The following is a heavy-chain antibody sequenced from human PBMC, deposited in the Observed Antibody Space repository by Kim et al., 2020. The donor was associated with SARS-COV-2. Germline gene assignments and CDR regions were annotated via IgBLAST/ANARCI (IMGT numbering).Heavy chain of an antibody. CDR2: ISYDGRNE. V-gene: IGHV3-30-3*01. CDR3: ARGNYVEWLSLSDYYCGMDL. D-gene: IGHD4-4*01. CDR1: GLSFVASA. Sequence: GGSLRLSCAASGLSFVASAMNWVRQAPGKGLEWVAVISYDGRNEEYADSVKGRFSISRDNSKSTLSLQMNNLRVEDTAVYYCARGNYVEWLSLSDYYCGMDLWGQGTTVTVSS. J-gene: IGHJ6*02.